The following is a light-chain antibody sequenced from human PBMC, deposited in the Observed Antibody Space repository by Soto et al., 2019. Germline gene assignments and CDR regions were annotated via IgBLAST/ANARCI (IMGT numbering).Light chain of an antibody. CDR2: DST. CDR1: QSIHTS. J-gene: IGKJ5*01. V-gene: IGKV3-11*01. CDR3: QQRNVWPTIT. Sequence: EIVMTQSPATPSLSPGERATLSCWASQSIHTSLAWYQQKSGKPPRLVIYDSTLRANGVPDRFGGSRSGTEFTLTINSLETEDFAVYYCQQRNVWPTITFGQGTRLEIK.